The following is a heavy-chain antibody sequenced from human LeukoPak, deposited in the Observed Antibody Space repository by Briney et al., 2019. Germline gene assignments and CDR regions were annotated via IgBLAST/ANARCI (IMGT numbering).Heavy chain of an antibody. CDR2: ISSTGSSI. CDR1: GFTFGDFY. D-gene: IGHD3-10*01. Sequence: PGGSLRLSCAASGFTFGDFYMTWIRQAPGKGPEWVSFISSTGSSIYYADSVKGRFTISRDNDENSQFLHMTSLRVEDTAVYYCARQPMIRGVNVFDSWGQGTLAIVSS. CDR3: ARQPMIRGVNVFDS. V-gene: IGHV3-11*01. J-gene: IGHJ4*02.